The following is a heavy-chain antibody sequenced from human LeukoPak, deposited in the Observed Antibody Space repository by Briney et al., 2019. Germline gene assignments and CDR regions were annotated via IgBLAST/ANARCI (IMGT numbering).Heavy chain of an antibody. Sequence: SETLSLTCTVSGGSISSSSYYWGWIRQPPGKGLEWIGSIYYSGSTYYNPSLKSRVTISVDTSKNQFSLKLSSVTAADTAVYYCASPVGSGYWGQGTLVTVSS. CDR3: ASPVGSGY. D-gene: IGHD1-26*01. CDR1: GGSISSSSYY. V-gene: IGHV4-39*01. CDR2: IYYSGST. J-gene: IGHJ4*02.